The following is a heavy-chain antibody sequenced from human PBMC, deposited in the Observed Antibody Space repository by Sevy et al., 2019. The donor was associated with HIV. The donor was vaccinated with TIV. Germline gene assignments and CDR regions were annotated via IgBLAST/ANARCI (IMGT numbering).Heavy chain of an antibody. CDR3: ARSTQVAGRSNWFDP. D-gene: IGHD6-19*01. J-gene: IGHJ5*02. CDR2: ISTYNSIT. Sequence: ASVKVSCKASGHTFTTYGITWVRQAPGQGLEWMGWISTYNSITNYAQTFQGRVTMTTDTSTSTAYMELRSLRSDDTAVYYCARSTQVAGRSNWFDPWGQGTLVTVSS. CDR1: GHTFTTYG. V-gene: IGHV1-18*01.